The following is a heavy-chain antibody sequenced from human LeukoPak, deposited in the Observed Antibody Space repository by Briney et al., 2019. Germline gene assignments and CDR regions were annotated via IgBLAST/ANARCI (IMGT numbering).Heavy chain of an antibody. Sequence: GASVKVSCKASGYTFTGYYMHWVRQAPGQGLEGMGWINPNSGGTNYAQKFQGRVTMTRDTSISTAYMELSRLRSDDTAVYYCARQQIRFGKSGQIYWGQGTLVTVSS. V-gene: IGHV1-2*02. CDR1: GYTFTGYY. J-gene: IGHJ4*02. CDR2: INPNSGGT. D-gene: IGHD3-10*01. CDR3: ARQQIRFGKSGQIY.